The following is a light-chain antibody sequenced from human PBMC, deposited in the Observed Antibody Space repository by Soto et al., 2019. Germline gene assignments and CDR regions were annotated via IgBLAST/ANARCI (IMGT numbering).Light chain of an antibody. Sequence: EIVMTQSPATLSVFPGERVTHSCRASQSVRSNLAWYQQKPGQAPRLLIYGASTRATGIPARFSGSGSGTEFTLTISSLQSEDFAVYYCQQFNNWPPLTFGGGTKVEIK. CDR2: GAS. J-gene: IGKJ4*01. CDR3: QQFNNWPPLT. V-gene: IGKV3-15*01. CDR1: QSVRSN.